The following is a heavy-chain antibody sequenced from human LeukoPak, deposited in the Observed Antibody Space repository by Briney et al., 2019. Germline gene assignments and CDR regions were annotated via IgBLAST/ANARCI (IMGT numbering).Heavy chain of an antibody. J-gene: IGHJ2*01. CDR3: ARVTSDDFWSGANWYFDL. CDR1: GGSISSSSYY. V-gene: IGHV4-39*07. CDR2: IYYSGST. Sequence: TSETLSLTCTVSGGSISSSSYYWGWIRQPPGKGLEWIGSIYYSGSTYYNPSLKSRVTILVDTSKNHFSLKLSSVTAADTAVYYCARVTSDDFWSGANWYFDLWGRGTLVTVSS. D-gene: IGHD3-3*01.